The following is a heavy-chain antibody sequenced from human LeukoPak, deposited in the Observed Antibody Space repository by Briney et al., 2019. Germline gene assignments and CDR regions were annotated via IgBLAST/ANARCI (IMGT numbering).Heavy chain of an antibody. V-gene: IGHV3-43*02. Sequence: GGSLRLSCAAYGFTFSSYAMSWVRQAPGKGLEWVSGISGSGDNTYYADSVKGRFTISRDNSKNSLYLQMNSLRTEDTALYYCAKDFSWRLVEYYFDYWGQGTLVTVSS. CDR2: ISGSGDNT. CDR1: GFTFSSYA. J-gene: IGHJ4*02. CDR3: AKDFSWRLVEYYFDY. D-gene: IGHD5-24*01.